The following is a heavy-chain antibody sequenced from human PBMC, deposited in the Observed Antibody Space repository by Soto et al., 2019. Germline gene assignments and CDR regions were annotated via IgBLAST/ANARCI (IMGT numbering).Heavy chain of an antibody. CDR2: IGGSGGST. J-gene: IGHJ4*02. Sequence: GGSLRLSCAASGFIFSSYAMNWVRQAPGKGLEWVSGIGGSGGSTYYVDSVKGRFTISRDNSKNTLYLQMNSLRAEDTAVYYCARGVVVAAAADYWGLGTLVTVSS. CDR1: GFIFSSYA. V-gene: IGHV3-23*01. D-gene: IGHD2-15*01. CDR3: ARGVVVAAAADY.